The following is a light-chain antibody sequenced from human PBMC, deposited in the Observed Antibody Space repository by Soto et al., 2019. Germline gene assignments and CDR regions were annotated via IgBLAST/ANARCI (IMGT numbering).Light chain of an antibody. Sequence: EIVMTQSPATLSVSPWERATLSFSARQSVSSNLALYQQKPGQTPRLLIYGASTRATGVPARFSGSGSGTEFTLTINSLQSEDSAVYYCQRYNNWPPITFGQGTRLEI. J-gene: IGKJ5*01. CDR3: QRYNNWPPIT. CDR1: QSVSSN. V-gene: IGKV3-15*01. CDR2: GAS.